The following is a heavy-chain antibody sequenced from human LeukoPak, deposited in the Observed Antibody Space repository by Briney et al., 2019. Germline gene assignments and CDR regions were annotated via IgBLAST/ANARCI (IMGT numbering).Heavy chain of an antibody. CDR1: GFTFSSYG. CDR2: IRYDGSNK. J-gene: IGHJ6*02. D-gene: IGHD6-13*01. Sequence: GGSLRPSCAASGFTFSSYGMHWVRQAPGKGLEWVAFIRYDGSNKYYADSVKGRFTISADKSISTAYLQWSSLKASDTAMYYCARLLASYSSSYYYYYGMDVWGQGTTVTVSS. V-gene: IGHV3-30*02. CDR3: ARLLASYSSSYYYYYGMDV.